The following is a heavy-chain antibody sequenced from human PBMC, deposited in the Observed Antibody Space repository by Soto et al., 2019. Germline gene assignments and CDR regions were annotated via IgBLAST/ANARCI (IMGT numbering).Heavy chain of an antibody. V-gene: IGHV3-33*01. CDR2: IWYDGTQK. CDR3: ARPGGTTVTGLWHFDS. CDR1: GFNFNTYS. Sequence: QVHLVESGGGVVQPGRSLRLSCEASGFNFNTYSMHWVRQPPGKGLEWLAAIWYDGTQKHYADSVKGRFIISRDNSKNTLYLQVNSLRTEDTAVYYCARPGGTTVTGLWHFDSWGQGTLVTVSS. D-gene: IGHD4-17*01. J-gene: IGHJ4*02.